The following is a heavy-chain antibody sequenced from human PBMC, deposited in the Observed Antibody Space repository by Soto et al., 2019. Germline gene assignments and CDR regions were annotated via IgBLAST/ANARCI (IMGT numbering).Heavy chain of an antibody. V-gene: IGHV1-46*01. CDR2: INPSGGST. CDR1: GYTFTSYY. CDR3: ARDRGYSYGLYYYYYYGMDV. D-gene: IGHD5-18*01. J-gene: IGHJ6*02. Sequence: GASVKVSCKASGYTFTSYYMHWVRQAPGQGLEWMGIINPSGGSTSYAQKFQGRVTMTRDTSTSTVYMELSSLRSEDTAVYYCARDRGYSYGLYYYYYYGMDVWGQGTTVTAP.